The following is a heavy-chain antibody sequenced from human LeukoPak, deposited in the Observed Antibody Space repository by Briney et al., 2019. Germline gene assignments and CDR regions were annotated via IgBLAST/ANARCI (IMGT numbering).Heavy chain of an antibody. Sequence: GGSLRLSCAASDFTLSNAWMNWVRQAPGKGLEWVGRTKSNSDGGTTNYAAPVKGRFAISRDDSKNTLYLQMNSLKTEDTAMYYCFTEVPGGGYWGQGTLVTVSS. CDR2: TKSNSDGGTT. CDR3: FTEVPGGGY. V-gene: IGHV3-15*07. CDR1: DFTLSNAW. J-gene: IGHJ4*02. D-gene: IGHD3-16*01.